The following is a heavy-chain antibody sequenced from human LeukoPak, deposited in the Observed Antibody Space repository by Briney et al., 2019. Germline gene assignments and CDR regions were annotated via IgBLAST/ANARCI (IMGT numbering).Heavy chain of an antibody. CDR1: GFTFRSYR. D-gene: IGHD3-22*01. Sequence: PGGSLRLSCAASGFTFRSYRMNWVRQAPGKGLEWVASIKQGESERYYVDSVNGRFTISRDNAKKSLYLQMNSLRAEDTAVYYCARGDNSAFDIWGQGTMVTVSS. CDR2: IKQGESER. J-gene: IGHJ3*02. CDR3: ARGDNSAFDI. V-gene: IGHV3-7*04.